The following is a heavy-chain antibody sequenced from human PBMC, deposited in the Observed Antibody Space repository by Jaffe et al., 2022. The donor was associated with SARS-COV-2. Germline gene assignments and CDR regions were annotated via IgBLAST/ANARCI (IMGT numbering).Heavy chain of an antibody. D-gene: IGHD2-15*01. V-gene: IGHV3-74*01. CDR2: ITSDGTIT. CDR1: GFTFSSYW. Sequence: EVQLVESGGDLVQPGGSLRLSCAASGFTFSSYWMHWVRQAPGKGLVWVSRITSDGTITAYADSVKGRFTISRDSAKNTLFLQMNSLRAEDTAVYYCARDKGYCGGGRCYSLGMDNWGQGTLVAVSS. J-gene: IGHJ4*02. CDR3: ARDKGYCGGGRCYSLGMDN.